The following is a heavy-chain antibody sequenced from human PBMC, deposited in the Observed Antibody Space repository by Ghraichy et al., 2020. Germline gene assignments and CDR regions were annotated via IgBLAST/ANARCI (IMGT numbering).Heavy chain of an antibody. CDR2: INHSGST. CDR1: GGSFSGYY. D-gene: IGHD2-8*01. CDR3: ARVRVLMVYAKPYYFDY. J-gene: IGHJ4*02. V-gene: IGHV4-34*01. Sequence: SETLSLTCAVYGGSFSGYYWSWIRQPPGKGLEWIGEINHSGSTNYNPSLKSRVTISVDTSKNQFSLKLSSVTAADTAVYYCARVRVLMVYAKPYYFDYWGQGTLVTVSS.